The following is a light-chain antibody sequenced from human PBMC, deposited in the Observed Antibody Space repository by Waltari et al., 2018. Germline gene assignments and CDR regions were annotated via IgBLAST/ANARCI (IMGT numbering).Light chain of an antibody. CDR1: SSDVGGYNY. CDR3: CSYTSSSALDVV. CDR2: DVS. J-gene: IGLJ2*01. Sequence: QSALTQPASVSGSPGQSITFSCTGTSSDVGGYNYVSWYQQHPGKAPKLMIFDVSNRPSGVSTRCSGSKSGNTASLTISGLQTEDEADYYCCSYTSSSALDVVFGGGTKLTVL. V-gene: IGLV2-14*01.